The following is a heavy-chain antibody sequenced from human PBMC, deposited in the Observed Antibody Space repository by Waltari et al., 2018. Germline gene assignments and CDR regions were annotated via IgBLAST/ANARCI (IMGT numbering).Heavy chain of an antibody. Sequence: QLQLQESGPGLVKPSETLSLTCTVPGASMNGYYWGWIRQSPGKGLECIGSVFYTGTTYYKPSLKSRLTISIDTSKNQFSLRLASVTAADTAVYYCARHNSGYYTPHDYWGQGTQVTVSS. V-gene: IGHV4-39*01. CDR3: ARHNSGYYTPHDY. J-gene: IGHJ4*02. CDR1: GASMNGYY. CDR2: VFYTGTT. D-gene: IGHD3-22*01.